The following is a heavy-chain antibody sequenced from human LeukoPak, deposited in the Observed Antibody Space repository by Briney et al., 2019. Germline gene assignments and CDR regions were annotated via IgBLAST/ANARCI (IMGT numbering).Heavy chain of an antibody. J-gene: IGHJ6*02. D-gene: IGHD6-13*01. CDR3: ARDPYSSSWSYGMDV. CDR2: IKQDGSET. V-gene: IGHV3-7*05. CDR1: GFTFSNYW. Sequence: GGSLRLSCAATGFTFSNYWMSWVRQTPEKGLEWVANIKQDGSETVYVDSVKGRFTISRDNAQSSLYLQMNSLRAEDTAVYYCARDPYSSSWSYGMDVWGQGTAVTVSS.